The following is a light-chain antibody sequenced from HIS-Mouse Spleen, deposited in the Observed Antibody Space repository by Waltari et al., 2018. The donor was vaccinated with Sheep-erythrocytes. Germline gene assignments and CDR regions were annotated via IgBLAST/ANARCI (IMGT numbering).Light chain of an antibody. CDR2: DAS. Sequence: EIVLTQSPATMSLSPGERATLSFRASPSVSSYLAWYQQKPGRAPRLLIYDASNRATGIPARFSGSGSGTDFTLTISSLEPEDFAVYYCQQLTFGGGTKVEIK. CDR1: PSVSSY. V-gene: IGKV3-11*01. CDR3: QQLT. J-gene: IGKJ4*01.